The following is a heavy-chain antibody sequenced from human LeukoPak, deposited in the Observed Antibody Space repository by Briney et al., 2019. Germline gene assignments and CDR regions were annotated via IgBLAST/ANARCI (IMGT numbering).Heavy chain of an antibody. CDR1: RGSISAFY. Sequence: PSETLSLTCTVSRGSISAFYWSWIRHPPGKGLEWIGYIFYSGNTAYNPSLKSRVTISLDTSTNQLSLNLTSVTAADTALYYCARVHPALYTTGWESLDYWGQGIMVTVSS. D-gene: IGHD6-19*01. CDR3: ARVHPALYTTGWESLDY. V-gene: IGHV4-59*01. J-gene: IGHJ4*02. CDR2: IFYSGNT.